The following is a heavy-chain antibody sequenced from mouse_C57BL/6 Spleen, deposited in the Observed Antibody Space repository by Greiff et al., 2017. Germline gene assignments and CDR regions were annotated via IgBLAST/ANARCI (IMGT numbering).Heavy chain of an antibody. Sequence: EVHLVESGGGLVQPGGSLKLSCAASGFTFSDYYMYWVRQTPEKRLEWVAYISNGGGSTYYPDTVKGRFTISRDNAKNTLYLQMIRLKSEDTAMYYCARHDSNYFDYWGQGTTLTVSS. V-gene: IGHV5-12*01. J-gene: IGHJ2*01. D-gene: IGHD2-5*01. CDR1: GFTFSDYY. CDR2: ISNGGGST. CDR3: ARHDSNYFDY.